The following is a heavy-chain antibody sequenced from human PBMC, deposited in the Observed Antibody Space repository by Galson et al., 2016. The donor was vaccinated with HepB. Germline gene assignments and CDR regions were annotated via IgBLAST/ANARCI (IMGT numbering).Heavy chain of an antibody. D-gene: IGHD2-8*02. CDR1: GFPFSRYD. J-gene: IGHJ5*02. Sequence: SLRLSCAASGFPFSRYDMHWVRQSTGKGLEWVSGIGTACDTFYAGSVKGRFNISRENAENSLYLQMNSLRVGDTAVYYCARGGLGYCTGGGCTPFDPWGQGTLVTVSS. CDR2: IGTACDT. V-gene: IGHV3-13*01. CDR3: ARGGLGYCTGGGCTPFDP.